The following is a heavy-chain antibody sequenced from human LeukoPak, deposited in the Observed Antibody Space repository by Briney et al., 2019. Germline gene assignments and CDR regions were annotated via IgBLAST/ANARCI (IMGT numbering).Heavy chain of an antibody. J-gene: IGHJ5*02. V-gene: IGHV4-4*07. Sequence: SETLSLTCTISGGSISSYYWSWIRQPAGKGLEWIGRIYTSGSTNYNPSLKSRVTMSVDTSKSQFSLKLSSVTAADTAVYYCARVDSGSGSDTGWFGPWGQGTLVTVSS. CDR2: IYTSGST. CDR1: GGSISSYY. CDR3: ARVDSGSGSDTGWFGP. D-gene: IGHD3-10*01.